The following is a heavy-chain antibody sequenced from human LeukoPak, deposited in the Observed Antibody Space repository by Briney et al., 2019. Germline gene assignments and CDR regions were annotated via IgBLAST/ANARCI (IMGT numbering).Heavy chain of an antibody. J-gene: IGHJ4*02. CDR3: ARRAPSHDFDD. CDR1: GFTFSSYA. Sequence: GGSLRLSCAASGFTFSSYAMTWVRQAPGKGLEWVSSISDSGGRTYYADSVKGRCTISRDNSKNTLYLQMNSLRVEDTALYYCARRAPSHDFDDWGQGTLVTVSS. CDR2: ISDSGGRT. V-gene: IGHV3-23*01.